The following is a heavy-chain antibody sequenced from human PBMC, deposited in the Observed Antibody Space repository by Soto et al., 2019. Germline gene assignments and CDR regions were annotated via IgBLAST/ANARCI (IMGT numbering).Heavy chain of an antibody. CDR2: ISAHNGNT. V-gene: IGHV1-18*01. CDR3: ARGRYGDY. J-gene: IGHJ4*02. CDR1: GYTFTSYG. Sequence: QVHLVQSGAEVKKPGASVKVSCKASGYTFTSYGITWVRQAPGQGLEWMGWISAHNGNTDYAQKLQGRVIVTRDTSPRTAYLERRSRRSDDTAVYYCARGRYGDYWGQGALVTVSS. D-gene: IGHD1-1*01.